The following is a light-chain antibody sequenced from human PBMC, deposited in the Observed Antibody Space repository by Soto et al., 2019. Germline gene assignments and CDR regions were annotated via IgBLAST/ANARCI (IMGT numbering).Light chain of an antibody. V-gene: IGKV1-33*01. CDR1: QGIGSS. CDR3: HQYHHLPQS. CDR2: DAS. Sequence: IPMTQSPSSLSVSVGDSVTITCQASQGIGSSLNWFQQKPGEAPKILIYDASNLETGVPSRFSGTASGTDFAFTISTLQTEDIATYFCHQYHHLPQSFGQGTKLEI. J-gene: IGKJ2*03.